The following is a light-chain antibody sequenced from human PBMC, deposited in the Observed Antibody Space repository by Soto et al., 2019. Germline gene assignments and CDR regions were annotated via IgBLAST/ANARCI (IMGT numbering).Light chain of an antibody. J-gene: IGLJ7*01. CDR2: EVS. Sequence: QSALTQPASVSGSPGQSITISCTGTSSDVGGYNYVSWYQQHPGKAPKLMIYEVSNRPSGVSNRFSGSKSGNTASLTISGLQFEDEADYYCSSYTSSSTWVFGGGTQLTVL. CDR3: SSYTSSSTWV. CDR1: SSDVGGYNY. V-gene: IGLV2-14*01.